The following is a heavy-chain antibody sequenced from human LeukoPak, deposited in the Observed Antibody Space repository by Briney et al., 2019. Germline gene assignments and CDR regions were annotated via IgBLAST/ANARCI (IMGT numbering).Heavy chain of an antibody. CDR2: ISGSGGST. Sequence: PGGSLRLSCAASGFTFSSYAMSWVRRAPGKGLEWVSGISGSGGSTYYADSVKGRFTISRDNSKNTLYLQMNSLRAEDTAVYYCAKRSGYSSNWYPIDYWGQGTLVTVSS. V-gene: IGHV3-23*01. CDR3: AKRSGYSSNWYPIDY. J-gene: IGHJ4*02. D-gene: IGHD6-13*01. CDR1: GFTFSSYA.